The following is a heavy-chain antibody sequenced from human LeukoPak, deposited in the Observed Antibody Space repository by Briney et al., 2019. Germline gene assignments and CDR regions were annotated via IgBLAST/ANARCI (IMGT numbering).Heavy chain of an antibody. J-gene: IGHJ6*03. D-gene: IGHD6-19*01. CDR3: ARELAVAGTSDYYYYMDV. V-gene: IGHV4-59*01. CDR1: GGSISSYY. Sequence: NPSETLSLTCTVSGGSISSYYWSWIRQPPGKGLEWIGYIYYSGSTNYNPSPKSRVTISVDTSKNQFSLKLSSVTAADTAVYYCARELAVAGTSDYYYYMDVWGKGTTVTISS. CDR2: IYYSGST.